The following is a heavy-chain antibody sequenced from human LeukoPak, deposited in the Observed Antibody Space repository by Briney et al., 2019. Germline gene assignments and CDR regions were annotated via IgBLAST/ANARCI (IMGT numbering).Heavy chain of an antibody. CDR1: GGSFSGYY. CDR3: VRDDSGYGRNHY. Sequence: PSETLSLTCAVYGGSFSGYYWSWIRQPPGKGLEWIGEINHSGSTNYNPSLKSRVTISVDTSKNQFSLTLSSVTAADTAVYYCVRDDSGYGRNHYWGQGTLVTVSS. CDR2: INHSGST. D-gene: IGHD5-12*01. J-gene: IGHJ4*02. V-gene: IGHV4-34*01.